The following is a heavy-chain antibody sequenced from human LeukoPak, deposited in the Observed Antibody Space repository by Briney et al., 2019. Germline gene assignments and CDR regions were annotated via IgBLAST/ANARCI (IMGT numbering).Heavy chain of an antibody. J-gene: IGHJ6*02. Sequence: ASVKVSCKASGYTFTSYGISWVRQAPGQGLEWMGWISAYNGNTNYAQKLQGRVTMTTDTSTSTAYMELRSLRSDDTAVYYCASGLYCSGGSCYSGFSYYGMDVWGQGTTATVSS. V-gene: IGHV1-18*01. CDR2: ISAYNGNT. CDR1: GYTFTSYG. CDR3: ASGLYCSGGSCYSGFSYYGMDV. D-gene: IGHD2-15*01.